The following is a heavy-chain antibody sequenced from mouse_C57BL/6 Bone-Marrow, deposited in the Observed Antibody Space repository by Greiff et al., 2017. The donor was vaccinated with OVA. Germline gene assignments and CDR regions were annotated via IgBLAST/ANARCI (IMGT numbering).Heavy chain of an antibody. V-gene: IGHV5-2*01. D-gene: IGHD1-1*01. J-gene: IGHJ3*01. CDR2: INSDGGST. CDR3: ARAPYYYGSSPFAY. Sequence: EVQGVESGGGLVQPGESLKLSCESNEYEFPSHDMSWVRKTPEKRLELVAAINSDGGSTYYPDTMERRFIISRDNTKKTLYLQMSSLRSEDTALYYCARAPYYYGSSPFAYWGQGTLVTVSA. CDR1: EYEFPSHD.